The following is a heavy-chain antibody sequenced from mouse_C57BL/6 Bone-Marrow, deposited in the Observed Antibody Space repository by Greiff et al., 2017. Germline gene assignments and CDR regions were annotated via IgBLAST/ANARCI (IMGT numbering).Heavy chain of an antibody. V-gene: IGHV5-17*01. CDR2: ISSGSSTI. J-gene: IGHJ4*01. Sequence: EVKLVESGGGLVKPGGSLKLSCAASGFTFSDYGMHWVRQAPEKGLEWVAYISSGSSTIYYADTVKGRFTISRDNAKNTLLLQMTSLRYEDTAMYYCALYYGSSYYAMDYWGQGTSVTVSS. CDR1: GFTFSDYG. D-gene: IGHD1-1*01. CDR3: ALYYGSSYYAMDY.